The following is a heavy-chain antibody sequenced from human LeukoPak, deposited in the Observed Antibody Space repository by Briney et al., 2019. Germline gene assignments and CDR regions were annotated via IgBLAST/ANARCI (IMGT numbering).Heavy chain of an antibody. D-gene: IGHD3-22*01. CDR2: IGGYNGYT. CDR3: ARDEARYGSGYYPNWFDP. Sequence: ASVKVSCKASGYTFTSYGISWVRQAPGQGLEWMGWIGGYNGYTHYANNHQGRVTMTTDTSTSTAYMELRSLRSDDTAVYYCARDEARYGSGYYPNWFDPWGQGTLVTVSS. CDR1: GYTFTSYG. J-gene: IGHJ5*02. V-gene: IGHV1-18*01.